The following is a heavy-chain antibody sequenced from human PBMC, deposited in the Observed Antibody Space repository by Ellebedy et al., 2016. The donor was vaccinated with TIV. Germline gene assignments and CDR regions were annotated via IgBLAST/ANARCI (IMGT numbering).Heavy chain of an antibody. Sequence: AASVKVSCKASGYTFTNKHYIHWVRQAPGQGLEWMGIIHPGEGSTDYAQKFQGRVTMTRDTSTSTVYMELSSLRSEDTAVYYCARTSDCSGGSRNDYYYGMDVWGHGTTVTVSS. D-gene: IGHD2-15*01. J-gene: IGHJ6*02. CDR2: IHPGEGST. CDR3: ARTSDCSGGSRNDYYYGMDV. CDR1: GYTFTNKHY. V-gene: IGHV1-46*01.